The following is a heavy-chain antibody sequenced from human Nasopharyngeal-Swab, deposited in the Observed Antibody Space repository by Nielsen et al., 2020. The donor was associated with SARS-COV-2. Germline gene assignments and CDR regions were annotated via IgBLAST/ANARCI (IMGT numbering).Heavy chain of an antibody. CDR1: GGSFSAYY. V-gene: IGHV4-34*01. CDR2: IDHSGST. D-gene: IGHD3-10*01. Sequence: SETLSLTCAVYGGSFSAYYWSWIRQPQGKGLEWIGEIDHSGSTNYNPSLKSRVTISVDTSKNQFSLKLNSVTAADTAVYYCARERSKYYGWGDDAFDIWGQGTMVTVSS. J-gene: IGHJ3*02. CDR3: ARERSKYYGWGDDAFDI.